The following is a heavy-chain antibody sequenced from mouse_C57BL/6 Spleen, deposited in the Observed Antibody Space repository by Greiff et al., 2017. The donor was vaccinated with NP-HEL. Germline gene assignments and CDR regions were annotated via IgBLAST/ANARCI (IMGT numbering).Heavy chain of an antibody. D-gene: IGHD2-5*01. V-gene: IGHV1-69*01. CDR3: ARSWGIVTTSGYYAMDY. Sequence: QVQLKQPGAELVMPGASVKLSCKASGYTFTSYWMHWVKQRPGQGLEWIGEIDPSDSDTNYNQKFKGKSTLTVDKSSSTAYMQLSSLTSEDSAVYYCARSWGIVTTSGYYAMDYWGQGTSVTVSS. CDR2: IDPSDSDT. J-gene: IGHJ4*01. CDR1: GYTFTSYW.